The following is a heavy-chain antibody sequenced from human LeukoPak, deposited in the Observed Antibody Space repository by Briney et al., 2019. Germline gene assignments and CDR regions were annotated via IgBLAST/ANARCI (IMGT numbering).Heavy chain of an antibody. CDR3: VRDDDVDTAMVMYFDY. D-gene: IGHD5-18*01. J-gene: IGHJ4*02. CDR1: GFTFSTYT. CDR2: ISSSSSFI. V-gene: IGHV3-21*01. Sequence: GGPLRLSCAASGFTFSTYTMNWVRQAPGKGLEWVSSISSSSSFIYYAGSVKGRFTISRDSANKSLYLQMNSLRAEDSAVYYCVRDDDVDTAMVMYFDYWGQGTLVTVSS.